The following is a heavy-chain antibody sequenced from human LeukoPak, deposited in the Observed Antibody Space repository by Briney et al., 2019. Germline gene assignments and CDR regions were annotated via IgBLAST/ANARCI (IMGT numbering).Heavy chain of an antibody. V-gene: IGHV3-7*03. CDR2: IKRDGSEK. D-gene: IGHD2-2*02. CDR1: GFTLSTYW. J-gene: IGHJ4*02. CDR3: ARVYTGNRWHFDY. Sequence: GGSLRLSCAASGFTLSTYWMSWVRQAPGEGLECVANIKRDGSEKYYVDSVKGRFTIFRDDAKSSLYLQMNSLRAEDTAVYFCARVYTGNRWHFDYWGQGTLVTVSS.